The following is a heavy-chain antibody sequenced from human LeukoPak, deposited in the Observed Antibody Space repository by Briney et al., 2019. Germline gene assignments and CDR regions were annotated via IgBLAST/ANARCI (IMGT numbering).Heavy chain of an antibody. D-gene: IGHD6-13*01. CDR1: GFTFDDYA. CDR3: ARRIAAAGFDY. J-gene: IGHJ4*02. Sequence: PGGSLRLSCAASGFTFDDYAMHWVRQAPGKGLEWVSGISPTSDGTGYADSVKGRFIISRDNAKNSLYLQMNSLRAEDTALYYCARRIAAAGFDYWGRGTLVTVSS. V-gene: IGHV3-9*01. CDR2: ISPTSDGT.